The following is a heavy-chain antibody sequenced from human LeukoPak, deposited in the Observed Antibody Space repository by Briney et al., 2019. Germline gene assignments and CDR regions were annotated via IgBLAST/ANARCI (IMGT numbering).Heavy chain of an antibody. CDR1: GGSISTYY. CDR3: ARGKTAVGP. CDR2: MYYSGST. V-gene: IGHV4-59*01. J-gene: IGHJ5*02. D-gene: IGHD4-23*01. Sequence: SETLSLTCTVSGGSISTYYWSWIRQPPGKGLEWIGYMYYSGSTNYNPSPKSRVTISVDTSKNQYSLKLSSVTAADTAVYYCARGKTAVGPWGQGTLVTVSS.